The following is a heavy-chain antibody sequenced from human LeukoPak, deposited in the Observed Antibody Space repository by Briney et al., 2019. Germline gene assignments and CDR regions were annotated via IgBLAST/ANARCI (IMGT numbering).Heavy chain of an antibody. CDR2: IYYSGST. Sequence: SETLSLTCTVSGGSISSGGYCWSWIRQHPGKGLEWIGYIYYSGSTYYNPSLKSRVTISVDTSKNQFSLKLSSVTAADTAVYYCARGPKPSGFRGIAARRSEYYFDYWGQGTLVTVSS. CDR1: GGSISSGGYC. CDR3: ARGPKPSGFRGIAARRSEYYFDY. D-gene: IGHD6-6*01. J-gene: IGHJ4*02. V-gene: IGHV4-31*03.